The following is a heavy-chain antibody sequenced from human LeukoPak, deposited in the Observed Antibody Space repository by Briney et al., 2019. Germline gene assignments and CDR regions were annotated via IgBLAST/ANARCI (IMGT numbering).Heavy chain of an antibody. CDR2: IYPGDSDT. CDR1: GYSFTSYW. CDR3: ARGPTSEVLLWFGESYYFDY. Sequence: GESLKISCKGSGYSFTSYWIGWVRQLPGKGLEWMGIIYPGDSDTRYSPSFQGQVTISADKSISTAYLQWSSLKASDTAMYYCARGPTSEVLLWFGESYYFDYWGQGTLVTVSS. V-gene: IGHV5-51*01. J-gene: IGHJ4*02. D-gene: IGHD3-10*01.